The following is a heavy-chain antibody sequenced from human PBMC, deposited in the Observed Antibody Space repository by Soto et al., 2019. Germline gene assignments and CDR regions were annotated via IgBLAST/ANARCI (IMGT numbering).Heavy chain of an antibody. V-gene: IGHV3-7*05. Sequence: GGSLRLSCAASGFTFSSYWMSWVRQAPGKGLEWVANIKQDGSEKYYVDSVKGRFTISRDNAKNSLYLQMNSLRAEDTAVYYCARDISNYVRSGGMDVWGQGTTVTVSS. CDR1: GFTFSSYW. J-gene: IGHJ6*02. CDR3: ARDISNYVRSGGMDV. CDR2: IKQDGSEK. D-gene: IGHD4-4*01.